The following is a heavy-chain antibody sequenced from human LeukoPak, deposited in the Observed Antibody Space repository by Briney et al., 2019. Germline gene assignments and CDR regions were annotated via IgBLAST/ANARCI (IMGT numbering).Heavy chain of an antibody. D-gene: IGHD3-22*01. CDR2: INSDGSST. CDR3: ARPPYYYDSSGYLGY. Sequence: PGGSLRLSCAASGFTFSSYWMHWVRQAPGKGLVWVSRINSDGSSTSYADSVKGRFTISRDNAKNTLYLQMNSPRAEDTAVYYCARPPYYYDSSGYLGYWGQGTLVTVSS. J-gene: IGHJ4*02. CDR1: GFTFSSYW. V-gene: IGHV3-74*01.